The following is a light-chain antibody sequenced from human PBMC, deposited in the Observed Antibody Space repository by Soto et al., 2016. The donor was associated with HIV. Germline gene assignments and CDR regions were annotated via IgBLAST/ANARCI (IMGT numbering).Light chain of an antibody. Sequence: SYVLTQPPSVSVAPGKTARIACGEDNIGSKSVHWYQQKPGQAPVLVVYDDSDRPSGIPERFSGSNPGNTATLTISRAEVGDEADYYCQVWDSSSDHPVFGPGTKVTVL. J-gene: IGLJ1*01. CDR2: DDS. CDR1: NIGSKS. CDR3: QVWDSSSDHPV. V-gene: IGLV3-21*03.